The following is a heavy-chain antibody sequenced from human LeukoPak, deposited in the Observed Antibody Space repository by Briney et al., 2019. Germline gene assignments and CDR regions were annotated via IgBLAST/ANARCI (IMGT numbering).Heavy chain of an antibody. CDR2: ISGSGGST. CDR3: ATESDFWSGTSPRPDY. D-gene: IGHD3-3*01. Sequence: PGGSLRLSCAASGFTFSSYAMSWVRQAPGKGLEWVSAISGSGGSTYYADSVKGRFTISRDNSKNTLYLQMNSLRAEDTAVYYCATESDFWSGTSPRPDYWGQGTLVTVSS. V-gene: IGHV3-23*01. J-gene: IGHJ4*02. CDR1: GFTFSSYA.